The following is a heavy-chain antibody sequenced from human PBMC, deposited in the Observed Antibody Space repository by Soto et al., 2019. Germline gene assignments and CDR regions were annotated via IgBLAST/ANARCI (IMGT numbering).Heavy chain of an antibody. J-gene: IGHJ5*02. D-gene: IGHD3-10*01. CDR1: GFTFSSYA. CDR2: ISGSGGST. V-gene: IGHV3-23*01. CDR3: AKIVSMVWFGGMGRWFDP. Sequence: PGGSLRLSCASSGFTFSSYAMSWVRQAPGKGLEWVSAISGSGGSTYYADSVKGRFTISRDNSKNTLYLQMNSLRAEDTAVYYCAKIVSMVWFGGMGRWFDPWGQGTLVTVSS.